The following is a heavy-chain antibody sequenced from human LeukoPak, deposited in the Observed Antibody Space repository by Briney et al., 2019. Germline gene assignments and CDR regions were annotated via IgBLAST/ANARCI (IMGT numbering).Heavy chain of an antibody. D-gene: IGHD1-26*01. CDR2: INPNSGGT. V-gene: IGHV1-2*02. CDR1: GGTFSSYA. J-gene: IGHJ4*02. Sequence: AASVKVSCKASGGTFSSYAISWVRQAPGQGLEWMGWINPNSGGTNYAQEFQGRVTMTRDTSISTAYMELSRLRSDDTAVYYCARGGPIARGSSGSYEDYWGQGTLVTVSS. CDR3: ARGGPIARGSSGSYEDY.